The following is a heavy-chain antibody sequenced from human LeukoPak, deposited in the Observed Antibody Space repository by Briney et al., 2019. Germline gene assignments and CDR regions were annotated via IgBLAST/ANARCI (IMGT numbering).Heavy chain of an antibody. CDR1: GFTFDDYG. D-gene: IGHD4-17*01. J-gene: IGHJ4*02. V-gene: IGHV3-20*04. CDR3: ARIQGSVDDYGYFDY. Sequence: GGSLRLSCAASGFTFDDYGMNWVRQGPGKGLEWVSGINWNGGSAGYADSVKGRFTISRDNAKNSLYLQMNSLRAEDTALYYCARIQGSVDDYGYFDYWVQGTLVTVCS. CDR2: INWNGGSA.